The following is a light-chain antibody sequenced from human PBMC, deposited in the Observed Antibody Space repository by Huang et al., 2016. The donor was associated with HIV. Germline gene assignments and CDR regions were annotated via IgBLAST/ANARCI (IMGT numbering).Light chain of an antibody. CDR2: GAS. CDR3: QQYNSWPPIT. Sequence: EIVMTQSPVTLSVSPGERATLSCRASQSVSSNLAWYQQKPGQAPRLLIYGASTRATGVPARVSGSGSGTEFTLTISSLQSEDFALYYCQQYNSWPPITFGQGTRLEIK. CDR1: QSVSSN. V-gene: IGKV3-15*01. J-gene: IGKJ5*01.